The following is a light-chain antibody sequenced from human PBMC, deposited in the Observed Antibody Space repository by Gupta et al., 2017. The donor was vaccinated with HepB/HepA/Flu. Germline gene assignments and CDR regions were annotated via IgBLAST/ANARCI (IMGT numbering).Light chain of an antibody. V-gene: IGLV2-14*03. J-gene: IGLJ2*01. Sequence: QSALTQPASVSGSPGQSITISCTGTSSDVGGYNYVSWYQQHPGKASKLMIYDISNRPSGVSNRFSGSKSGNTASLTISGLQAEDEADYYCSSYTSRVVFGGGTELTVL. CDR2: DIS. CDR1: SSDVGGYNY. CDR3: SSYTSRVV.